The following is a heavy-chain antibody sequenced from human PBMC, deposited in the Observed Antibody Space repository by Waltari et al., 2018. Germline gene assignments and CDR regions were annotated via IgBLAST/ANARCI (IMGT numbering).Heavy chain of an antibody. D-gene: IGHD6-19*01. Sequence: QLQLQESGPGLVKPSETLSLTCTVSGGSISSSSYYWGWIRQPPGKGLEWIGSIYYSGGTYYNPSLKSRVTISVDTSKNQFSLKLSSVTAADTAVYYCAREEGKREVAGTDYWGQGTLVTVSS. J-gene: IGHJ4*02. CDR3: AREEGKREVAGTDY. CDR1: GGSISSSSYY. V-gene: IGHV4-39*07. CDR2: IYYSGGT.